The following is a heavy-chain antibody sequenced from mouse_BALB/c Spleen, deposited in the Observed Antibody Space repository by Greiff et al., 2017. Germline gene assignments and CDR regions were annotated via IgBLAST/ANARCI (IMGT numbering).Heavy chain of an antibody. J-gene: IGHJ4*01. CDR2: IYPYNGGT. CDR3: ARGGLLGLDAMDY. Sequence: EVQLQQSGPELVKPGASVKISCKASGYTFTDYNMHWVKQSHGKSLEWIGYIYPYNGGTGYNQKFKSKATLTVDNSSSTAYMELRSLTSEDSAVYYCARGGLLGLDAMDYWGQGTSVTVSS. V-gene: IGHV1S29*02. D-gene: IGHD3-1*01. CDR1: GYTFTDYN.